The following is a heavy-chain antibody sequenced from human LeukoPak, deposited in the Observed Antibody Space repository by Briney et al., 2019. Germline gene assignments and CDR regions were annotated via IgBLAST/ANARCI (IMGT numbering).Heavy chain of an antibody. J-gene: IGHJ4*02. V-gene: IGHV4-59*01. CDR2: INHSGST. CDR3: ARGRGREDFDY. Sequence: NTSETLSLTCTVSGGSISSYFWSWIRQPPGKGLEWIGYINHSGSTNYNPSLKSRVTISVDTSKNQFSLKVSSVTAADTAVYYCARGRGREDFDYWGQGTLVTVSS. CDR1: GGSISSYF.